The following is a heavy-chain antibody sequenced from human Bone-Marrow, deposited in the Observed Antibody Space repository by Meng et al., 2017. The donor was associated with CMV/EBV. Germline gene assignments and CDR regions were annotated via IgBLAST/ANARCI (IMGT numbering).Heavy chain of an antibody. CDR3: AKDDYRNYHGMDF. J-gene: IGHJ6*02. CDR2: IILSGGST. CDR1: GLSFSSYV. Sequence: GESLKISCAASGLSFSSYVMSWVRQPPGKGLEWVSSIILSGGSTYYADSAKGRFTISRDISKNTPYLQMNSLRDEDTAVYYCAKDDYRNYHGMDFWGQGTTVTVSS. D-gene: IGHD4-11*01. V-gene: IGHV3-23*01.